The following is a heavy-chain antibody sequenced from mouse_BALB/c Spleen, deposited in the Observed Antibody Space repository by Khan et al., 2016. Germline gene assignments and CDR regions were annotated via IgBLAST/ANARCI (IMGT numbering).Heavy chain of an antibody. CDR3: DKGGRAMDY. J-gene: IGHJ4*01. Sequence: QVQLQQSGAELARPGASVKLSCKASGYTFTSYWMQWVKQRPGQGLEWIGAIYPGDGDTRYTQKFKGKATLTADKSSNTAYMQLSSLASEDSAVYYCDKGGRAMDYWGQGTSVTVSS. CDR2: IYPGDGDT. V-gene: IGHV1-87*01. CDR1: GYTFTSYW.